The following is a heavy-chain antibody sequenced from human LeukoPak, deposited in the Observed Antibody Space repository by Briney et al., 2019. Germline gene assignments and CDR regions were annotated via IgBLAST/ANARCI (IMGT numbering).Heavy chain of an antibody. J-gene: IGHJ4*02. D-gene: IGHD5-18*01. Sequence: GGSLRLSCVVSGLTFSSYGMSWVRQAPGKGLEWVSAISGSGSSTYYADSVKGRFTISRDNSKNTLYLQMNSLRAEDTAVYYCAKDRTRYSYGYDYWGQGTLVTVSS. CDR3: AKDRTRYSYGYDY. CDR1: GLTFSSYG. CDR2: ISGSGSST. V-gene: IGHV3-23*01.